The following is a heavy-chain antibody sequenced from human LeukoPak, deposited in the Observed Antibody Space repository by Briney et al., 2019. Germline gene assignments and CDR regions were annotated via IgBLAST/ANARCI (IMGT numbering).Heavy chain of an antibody. Sequence: GGSLRLSCEASGFTFSSHSMTWVRQAPGKTLEWISYIGHAGSPAHYADSVGGRFTISRDNARNSLYLQMNSLTVEDTAVYYCARDQTPYCSGDCYFAIDLWGRGTLVTVSA. J-gene: IGHJ3*01. V-gene: IGHV3-48*01. CDR3: ARDQTPYCSGDCYFAIDL. D-gene: IGHD2-21*01. CDR1: GFTFSSHS. CDR2: IGHAGSPA.